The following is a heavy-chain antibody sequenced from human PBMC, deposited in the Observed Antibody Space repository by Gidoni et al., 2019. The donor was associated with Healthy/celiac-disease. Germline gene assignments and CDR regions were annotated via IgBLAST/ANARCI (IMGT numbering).Heavy chain of an antibody. V-gene: IGHV4-39*01. CDR2: IYYSGST. D-gene: IGHD4-17*01. CDR1: GGSISRSSYY. J-gene: IGHJ4*02. CDR3: ARLIYGDYWGEVDY. Sequence: QLQLQESGPGLVKPSETLSLPCTVSGGSISRSSYYWGWIRQPPGKGLEWIGSIYYSGSTYYNPSLKSRVTISVDTSKNQFSLKLSSVTAADTAVYYCARLIYGDYWGEVDYWGQGTLVTVSS.